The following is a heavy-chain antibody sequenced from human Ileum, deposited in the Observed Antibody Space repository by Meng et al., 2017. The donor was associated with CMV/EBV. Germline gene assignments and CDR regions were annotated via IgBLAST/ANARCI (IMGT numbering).Heavy chain of an antibody. CDR1: GDPISSGSHS. CDR2: MYFSGIA. Sequence: QMQLQESGPGLVKPAETLSLPCTASGDPISSGSHSWAWSRQPPGKRLEWIGSMYFSGIADYNPSLKSRVTISLHATQKQFSLRLTSVTAADSAVYFCARDLTNKWFYYWGQGTLVTVSS. J-gene: IGHJ4*02. V-gene: IGHV4-39*07. D-gene: IGHD1-26*01. CDR3: ARDLTNKWFYY.